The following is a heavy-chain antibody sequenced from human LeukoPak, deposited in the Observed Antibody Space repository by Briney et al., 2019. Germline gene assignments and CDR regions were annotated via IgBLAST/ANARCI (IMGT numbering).Heavy chain of an antibody. D-gene: IGHD3-22*01. CDR1: GFTFSSCE. CDR2: ISSSGSTI. V-gene: IGHV3-48*03. CDR3: ARDYYDSSGYSNYYYYYMDV. Sequence: GGSLRLSCAASGFTFSSCEMNWVRQAPGKGLEWVSYISSSGSTIYYADSVKGRFTISRDNAKNSLYLQMNSLRAEDTAVYYCARDYYDSSGYSNYYYYYMDVWGKGTTVTISS. J-gene: IGHJ6*03.